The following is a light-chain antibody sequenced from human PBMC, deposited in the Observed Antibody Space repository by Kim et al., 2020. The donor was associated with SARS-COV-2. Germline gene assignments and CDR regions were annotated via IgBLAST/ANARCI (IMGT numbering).Light chain of an antibody. Sequence: EIIMTQSPSTLSVSPGESVTLSCRASQSVNSNLAWYQQRPGQAPRFLISGAFTRATGVPARFSGGGSGTEFTLTINSLQSEDFAIYYCQQYNDWPLTFGGGTKVEIK. CDR3: QQYNDWPLT. V-gene: IGKV3-15*01. CDR1: QSVNSN. J-gene: IGKJ4*01. CDR2: GAF.